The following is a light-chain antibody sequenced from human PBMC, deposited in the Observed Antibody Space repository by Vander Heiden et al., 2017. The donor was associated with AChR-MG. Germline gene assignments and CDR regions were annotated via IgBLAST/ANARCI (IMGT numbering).Light chain of an antibody. Sequence: DIVMTQSADSLAVSLSERATINCKSSQSVFYSPNHKHYLAWYQQKPRQPPKLPIYWASTRESGVPDRFSGSGSGTDFTLTISSLQAEDVAVYYCQQYYSTPPTFAHGTKVEIK. V-gene: IGKV4-1*01. CDR1: QSVFYSPNHKHY. J-gene: IGKJ1*01. CDR3: QQYYSTPPT. CDR2: WAS.